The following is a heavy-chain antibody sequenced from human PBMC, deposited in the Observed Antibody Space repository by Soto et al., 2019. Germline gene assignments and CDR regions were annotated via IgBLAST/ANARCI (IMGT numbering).Heavy chain of an antibody. V-gene: IGHV3-33*01. CDR3: ARDRGDCSSTSCYGMDAFDI. CDR2: IWYDGSNK. Sequence: QVQLVESGGGVVQPGRSLRLSCAASGFTFSSYGMHWVRQAPGKGLEGVAVIWYDGSNKYYADSVKGRFTISRDNSKNTLDLQMNSLRAEDTAVYYCARDRGDCSSTSCYGMDAFDIWGQGTMVTVSS. D-gene: IGHD2-2*03. CDR1: GFTFSSYG. J-gene: IGHJ3*02.